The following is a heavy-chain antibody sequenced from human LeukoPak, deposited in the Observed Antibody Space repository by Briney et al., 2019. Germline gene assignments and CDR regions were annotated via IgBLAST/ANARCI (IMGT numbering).Heavy chain of an antibody. V-gene: IGHV4-59*01. Sequence: PSETLSLTCTVSGGSISNYYWSWIRQPPGKGLEWIGYISYSGSTNYNPSLKSRVTISVDTSKNQFSLKLSSVTAADTAVYYCAREPYPYYYDSSGYGMDVWGQGTTVTVSS. D-gene: IGHD3-22*01. CDR3: AREPYPYYYDSSGYGMDV. CDR2: ISYSGST. J-gene: IGHJ6*02. CDR1: GGSISNYY.